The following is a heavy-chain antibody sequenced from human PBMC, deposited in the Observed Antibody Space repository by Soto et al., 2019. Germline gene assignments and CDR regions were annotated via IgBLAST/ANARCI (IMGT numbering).Heavy chain of an antibody. CDR3: ARTDTWAY. CDR2: INTHNGHT. D-gene: IGHD1-26*01. CDR1: GYTYTDYS. J-gene: IGHJ4*02. V-gene: IGHV1-18*03. Sequence: QVQLVQSGAEVKKPGSSVKVSCKTSGYTYTDYSMNWVRQAPGQRLEWLGWINTHNGHTQYSPRFDDRVSMTTDPSTSTANMELRGLQSDDIAVYYGARTDTWAYCGQGTLVTVSS.